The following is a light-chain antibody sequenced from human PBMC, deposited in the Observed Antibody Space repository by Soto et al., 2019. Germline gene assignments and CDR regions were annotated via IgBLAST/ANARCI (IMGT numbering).Light chain of an antibody. CDR2: EVT. Sequence: QSALTQPASVSGSPGQSITISCTGTSSDIGAYDYVSWFQQYPGKAPTLLIYEVTFRPSGVSSRFSGSKSGNTASLTISGLQTEDEADYYCNSQRSSGTRVFGTGTKLTVL. CDR3: NSQRSSGTRV. J-gene: IGLJ1*01. V-gene: IGLV2-14*01. CDR1: SSDIGAYDY.